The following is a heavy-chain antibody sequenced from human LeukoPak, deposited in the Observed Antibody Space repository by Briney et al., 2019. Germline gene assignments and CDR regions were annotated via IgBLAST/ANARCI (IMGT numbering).Heavy chain of an antibody. Sequence: ASVKVSCKASGNTFTGYYMHWVRQAPGQGLEWMGWINPNSGGTDYAQKFHGRVTMTRDTSISTAYMELSSLKSDDTAVYYCARDGFNSSSWYGHYYYYIDVWGKGTTVTVSS. CDR3: ARDGFNSSSWYGHYYYYIDV. J-gene: IGHJ6*03. CDR1: GNTFTGYY. CDR2: INPNSGGT. D-gene: IGHD6-13*01. V-gene: IGHV1-2*02.